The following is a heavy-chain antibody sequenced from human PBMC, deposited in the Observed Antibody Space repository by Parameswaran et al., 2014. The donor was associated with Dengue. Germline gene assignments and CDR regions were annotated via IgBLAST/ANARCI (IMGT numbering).Heavy chain of an antibody. D-gene: IGHD4-23*01. CDR3: AREMTTVVRRYYYYYGMDV. CDR2: TYYRSKWYN. Sequence: SQTLSLTCAISGDSVSSNSAAWNWIRQSPSRGLEWLGRTYYRSKWYNDYAVSVKSRITINPDTSKNQFSLQLNSVTPEDTAVYYCAREMTTVVRRYYYYYGMDVWGQGTTVTVSS. CDR1: GDSVSSNSAA. V-gene: IGHV6-1*01. J-gene: IGHJ6*02.